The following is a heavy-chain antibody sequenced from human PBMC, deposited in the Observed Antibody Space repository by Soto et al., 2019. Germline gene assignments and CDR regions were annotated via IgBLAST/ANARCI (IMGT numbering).Heavy chain of an antibody. D-gene: IGHD6-6*01. CDR2: IYYSGST. V-gene: IGHV4-31*03. CDR3: AREGAAPYYYYGMDV. J-gene: IGHJ6*02. Sequence: SETLSLTCTVSGGSISSGGYFWSWIHQHPGKGLEWIGFIYYSGSTYYNPSLKSRVTISVDTSKNQFSLKLSSVTAADTAVYYCAREGAAPYYYYGMDVWGQGTTVTVSS. CDR1: GGSISSGGYF.